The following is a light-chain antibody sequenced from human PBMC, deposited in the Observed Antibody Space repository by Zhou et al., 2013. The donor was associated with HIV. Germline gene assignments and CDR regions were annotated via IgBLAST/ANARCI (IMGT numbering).Light chain of an antibody. CDR1: QSLLHSNGYNY. CDR3: MQSIQVLYT. CDR2: EVS. Sequence: DIVMTQSPLSLPVTPGEPASISCRSSQSLLHSNGYNYLNWYLQKPGQSPQLLIYEVSNRFSGVPDRFSGSGSGTDFTLKISRVEAEDVGVYYCMQSIQVLYTFGQGTKLEIK. J-gene: IGKJ2*01. V-gene: IGKV2D-29*02.